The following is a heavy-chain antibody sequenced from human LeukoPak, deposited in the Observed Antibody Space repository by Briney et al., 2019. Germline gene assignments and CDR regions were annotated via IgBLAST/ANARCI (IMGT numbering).Heavy chain of an antibody. V-gene: IGHV4-39*01. CDR2: IYYSGST. Sequence: SETLSLTCTVSGGSVSSGSYYWSWIRQPPGKGLEWIGSIYYSGSTYYNPSLKSRVTISVDTSKNQFSLKLSSVTAADTAVYYCARQGGIAVAGTNYWGQGTLVTVSS. J-gene: IGHJ4*02. D-gene: IGHD6-19*01. CDR3: ARQGGIAVAGTNY. CDR1: GGSVSSGSYY.